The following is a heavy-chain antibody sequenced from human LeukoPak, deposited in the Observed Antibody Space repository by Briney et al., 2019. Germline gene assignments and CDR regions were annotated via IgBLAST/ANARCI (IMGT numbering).Heavy chain of an antibody. CDR2: INHSGST. J-gene: IGHJ1*01. D-gene: IGHD4-23*01. CDR3: ARRFYGGNSRAVQH. V-gene: IGHV4-34*01. Sequence: PSETLSLTCAVYGGSFSGYYWSWIRQPPGKGLEWIGEINHSGSTNYNPSLKSRVTISVDTSKNQFSLKLSSVTAADTAVYYCARRFYGGNSRAVQHWGQGTLVTVSS. CDR1: GGSFSGYY.